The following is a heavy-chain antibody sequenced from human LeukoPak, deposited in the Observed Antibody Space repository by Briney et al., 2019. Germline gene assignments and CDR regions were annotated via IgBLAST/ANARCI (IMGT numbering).Heavy chain of an antibody. V-gene: IGHV3-23*01. CDR3: AKDDIVVVPAAVYFDY. D-gene: IGHD2-2*01. Sequence: GGSLRLSCAASGFTFGSYAMSWVRQAPGKGLEWVSVISGSGGSTYYADSVKGRFTISRDNSKNTLYLQMNSLRAEDTAVYYCAKDDIVVVPAAVYFDYWGQGTLVTVSS. CDR1: GFTFGSYA. CDR2: ISGSGGST. J-gene: IGHJ4*02.